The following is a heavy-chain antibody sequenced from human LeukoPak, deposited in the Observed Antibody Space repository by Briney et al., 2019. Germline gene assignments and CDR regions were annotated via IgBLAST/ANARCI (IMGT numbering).Heavy chain of an antibody. CDR2: INPNSGGT. J-gene: IGHJ5*02. Sequence: ASVKVSCKASGYTFTGYYMHWVRQAPGQGLEWMGWINPNSGGTNYAQKFQGRVTMTRDTSISTAYMELSRLRSDDTAVYYCARARVGATYNWFDLWGQGTLVTVSS. CDR3: ARARVGATYNWFDL. V-gene: IGHV1-2*02. D-gene: IGHD1-26*01. CDR1: GYTFTGYY.